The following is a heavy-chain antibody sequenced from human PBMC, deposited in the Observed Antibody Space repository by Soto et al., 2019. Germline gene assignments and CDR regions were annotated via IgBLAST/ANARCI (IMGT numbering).Heavy chain of an antibody. D-gene: IGHD1-1*01. CDR3: ARVLLYNWKRAGYFDY. Sequence: ASVKVSCKASGYTFTSYGISWVRQAPGQGLEWMGWISAYNGNTNYAQKLQGRVTMTTDTSTSTAYMELRSLRSDDTAVYYCARVLLYNWKRAGYFDYWGQGTLVTVSS. J-gene: IGHJ4*02. CDR1: GYTFTSYG. V-gene: IGHV1-18*01. CDR2: ISAYNGNT.